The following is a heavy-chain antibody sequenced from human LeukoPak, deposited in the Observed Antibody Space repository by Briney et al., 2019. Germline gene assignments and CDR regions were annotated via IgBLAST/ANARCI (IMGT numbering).Heavy chain of an antibody. V-gene: IGHV3-21*01. CDR2: ISRSSNYI. J-gene: IGHJ4*02. CDR3: AKVGSSWDFDY. CDR1: GFTFTTYD. Sequence: GGSLRLSCSASGFTFTTYDMTWVRQAPGEGLEWVSTISRSSNYIYYADSVKGRFTISRDNSKNTLYLQMNSLRGEDTAVYYCAKVGSSWDFDYWGQGTLVAVSS. D-gene: IGHD6-13*01.